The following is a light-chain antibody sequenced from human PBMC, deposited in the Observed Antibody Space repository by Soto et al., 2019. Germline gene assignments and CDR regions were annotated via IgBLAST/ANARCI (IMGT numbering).Light chain of an antibody. V-gene: IGKV3-11*01. CDR1: QSVSWY. J-gene: IGKJ4*01. CDR3: QQRSDWPLT. CDR2: DAS. Sequence: EFVLTQSPATLSLSPGERATLSCRASQSVSWYLNWYQQKPGQAPRLLIYDASNRATGIPARFSGSGSGTDFTLTISSLEPEDFAVYYCQQRSDWPLTFGGGTKVEI.